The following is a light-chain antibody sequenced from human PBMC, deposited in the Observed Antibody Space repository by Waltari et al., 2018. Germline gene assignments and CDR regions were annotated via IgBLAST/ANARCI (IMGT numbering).Light chain of an antibody. CDR2: WAS. CDR1: QNVLYSSNNKNY. V-gene: IGKV4-1*01. Sequence: DIVMTQSPDSLAVSLGERATINCTSSQNVLYSSNNKNYLAWYQQKPGHPPKLLIYWASTRESGVPDRFSGSGSGTDFTLTISSLQAEDVAVYYCQQYYSSPWTFGQGTKVEIK. CDR3: QQYYSSPWT. J-gene: IGKJ1*01.